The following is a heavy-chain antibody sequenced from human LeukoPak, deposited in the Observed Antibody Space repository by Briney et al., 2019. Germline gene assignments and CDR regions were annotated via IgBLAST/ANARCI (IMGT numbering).Heavy chain of an antibody. CDR3: APGTMYQLDY. CDR2: IFGGAGST. V-gene: IGHV3-23*01. D-gene: IGHD2-2*01. J-gene: IGHJ4*02. Sequence: GGSLRLSCAASGFSFRSDGMSWVRQAPGKGLEWVSGIFGGAGSTYYADSVKGRFTISRDNSKNTLYLQMNSLRAEDTAVYYCAPGTMYQLDYWGQGTLVTVSS. CDR1: GFSFRSDG.